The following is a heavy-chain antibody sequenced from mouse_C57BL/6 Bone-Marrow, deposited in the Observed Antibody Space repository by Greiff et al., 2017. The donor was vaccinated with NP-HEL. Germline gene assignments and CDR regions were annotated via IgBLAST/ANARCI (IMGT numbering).Heavy chain of an antibody. CDR3: ASGVMRPHTTVVGEDFEV. V-gene: IGHV1-64*01. Sequence: QVQLQQSGAELVKPGASVKLSCKASGYTFTSYWMHWVKQRPGQGLEWIGMIHPISGSTNYNGKFKNKATLTVDKSSSTAYMHLSSLTSEDSAVYYGASGVMRPHTTVVGEDFEVWGTGTTVTVAS. CDR2: IHPISGST. J-gene: IGHJ1*03. CDR1: GYTFTSYW. D-gene: IGHD1-1*01.